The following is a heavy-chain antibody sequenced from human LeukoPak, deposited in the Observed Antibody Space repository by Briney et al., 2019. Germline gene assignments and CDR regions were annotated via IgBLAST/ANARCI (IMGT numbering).Heavy chain of an antibody. CDR2: ISYDGSNK. CDR1: GFTFSSYA. J-gene: IGHJ3*02. D-gene: IGHD2-15*01. Sequence: GGSLRLSCAASGFTFSSYAMHWVRQAPGKGLEWVAVISYDGSNKYYADSVKGRFTISRDNAKNSLYLQMNSLRAEDTAVYYCARSLGYCSGGSCYLGAFDIWGQGTMVTVSS. CDR3: ARSLGYCSGGSCYLGAFDI. V-gene: IGHV3-30-3*01.